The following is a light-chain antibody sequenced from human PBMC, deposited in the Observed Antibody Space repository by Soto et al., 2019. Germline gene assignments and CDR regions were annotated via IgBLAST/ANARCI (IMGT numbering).Light chain of an antibody. CDR2: DAS. V-gene: IGKV1-33*01. CDR3: QQYGTLPLT. J-gene: IGKJ4*01. CDR1: QDIKKF. Sequence: DIQMTQSPSSLSASVGDRVTISCRASQDIKKFLNWFQPKPGKAPNVLIHDASNLVTGVPSRFSGSGSETDFTFTISTLQPEHIATYYCQQYGTLPLTFGGGTKVEI.